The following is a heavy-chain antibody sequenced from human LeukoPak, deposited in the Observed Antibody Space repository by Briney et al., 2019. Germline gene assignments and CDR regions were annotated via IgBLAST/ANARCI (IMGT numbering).Heavy chain of an antibody. J-gene: IGHJ1*01. D-gene: IGHD3-3*01. CDR1: GYTFTSYG. V-gene: IGHV1-18*01. CDR2: ISAYNGNT. CDR3: ATSGPIFGVVTLQH. Sequence: ASVKVSCKASGYTFTSYGISWVRQAPGQGLEWMGWISAYNGNTNYAQKLQGRVTMTTDTSTSTAYMELRSLRSDDTAVYYCATSGPIFGVVTLQHWGQGTLVTVSS.